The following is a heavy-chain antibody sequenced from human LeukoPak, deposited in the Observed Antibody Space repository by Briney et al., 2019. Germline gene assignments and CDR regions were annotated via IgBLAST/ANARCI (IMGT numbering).Heavy chain of an antibody. CDR1: GGTFSSYA. J-gene: IGHJ6*02. CDR2: SIPILGIA. Sequence: SVKVSCKASGGTFSSYAISWVRQAPGQGLEWMGRSIPILGIATYAQKFQGRVTIIADKSTITAYMDLSSLRSEDAAVYFCARGPVGTGSYSTNYSFYGMDIWGQGTTVTVSS. V-gene: IGHV1-69*04. D-gene: IGHD3-10*01. CDR3: ARGPVGTGSYSTNYSFYGMDI.